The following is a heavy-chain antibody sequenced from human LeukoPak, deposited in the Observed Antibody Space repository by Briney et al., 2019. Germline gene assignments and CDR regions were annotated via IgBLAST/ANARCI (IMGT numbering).Heavy chain of an antibody. CDR1: GGSFSGYY. D-gene: IGHD3-22*01. CDR3: ARPLFDSSLDAFDI. CDR2: INHSGST. V-gene: IGHV4-34*01. Sequence: SETLSLTCAVYGGSFSGYYWSWIRQPPGKGLEWIGEINHSGSTNYNPSLKSRVTISVDTSKNQFSLKLSSVTAADTAVYYCARPLFDSSLDAFDIWGQGTMVTVSS. J-gene: IGHJ3*02.